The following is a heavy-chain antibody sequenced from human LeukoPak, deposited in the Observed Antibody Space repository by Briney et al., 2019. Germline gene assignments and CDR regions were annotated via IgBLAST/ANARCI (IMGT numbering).Heavy chain of an antibody. Sequence: PGRSLRLSCAASGFTFSNYGMHWVRQAPGKGLEWVAVISFDGSNYYYAGSVKGRFTISRDNAKNSLYLQMNSLRAEDTAVYYCARGDFCSSTSCYSAFDIWGQGTMVTVSS. V-gene: IGHV3-30*03. CDR3: ARGDFCSSTSCYSAFDI. CDR1: GFTFSNYG. J-gene: IGHJ3*02. CDR2: ISFDGSNY. D-gene: IGHD2-2*02.